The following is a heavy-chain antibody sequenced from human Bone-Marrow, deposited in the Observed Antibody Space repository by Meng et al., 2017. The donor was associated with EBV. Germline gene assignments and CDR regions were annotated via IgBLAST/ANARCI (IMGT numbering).Heavy chain of an antibody. D-gene: IGHD2-15*01. Sequence: LGQSWTAVKKPVSAVKVSCKAPGGTLSSFAIKWGRQAPGQGLEWVGAIIPISNTPKYAQNFQDRVTITADESMRTGYMELSSLRSEDTAVYYCARDKECSGGSCYAFDHWGQGTLVTVSS. CDR2: IIPISNTP. CDR3: ARDKECSGGSCYAFDH. CDR1: GGTLSSFA. J-gene: IGHJ4*02. V-gene: IGHV1-69*01.